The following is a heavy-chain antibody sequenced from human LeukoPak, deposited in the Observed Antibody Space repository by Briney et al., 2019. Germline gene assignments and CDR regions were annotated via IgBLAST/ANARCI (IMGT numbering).Heavy chain of an antibody. J-gene: IGHJ6*03. CDR1: GYTFTGYY. Sequence: VSVKVSCKASGYTFTGYYMHWVRQAPGQGLEWMGWINPNSGGTNYAQKFQGRVTMTRDTSISTAYMELSRLRSDDTAVYYCARDRVVVPAGPIGYYYYYMDVWGKGTTVTVSS. V-gene: IGHV1-2*02. CDR3: ARDRVVVPAGPIGYYYYYMDV. D-gene: IGHD2-2*01. CDR2: INPNSGGT.